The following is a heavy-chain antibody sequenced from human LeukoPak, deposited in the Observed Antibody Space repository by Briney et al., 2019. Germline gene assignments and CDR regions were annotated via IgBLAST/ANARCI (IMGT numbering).Heavy chain of an antibody. CDR2: FDPEDGET. Sequence: ASVKVSCKVSGYTLTELSMHWVRQAPGKGLEWKGGFDPEDGETIYAQKFQGRVTMTEDTSTDTAYMELSSLRSEDTAVYYCATRGYLANYFDYWGQGTLVTVSS. V-gene: IGHV1-24*01. D-gene: IGHD3-16*02. J-gene: IGHJ4*02. CDR3: ATRGYLANYFDY. CDR1: GYTLTELS.